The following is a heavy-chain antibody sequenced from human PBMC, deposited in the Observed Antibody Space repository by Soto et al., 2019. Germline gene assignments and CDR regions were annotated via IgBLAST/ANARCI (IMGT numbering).Heavy chain of an antibody. CDR1: GGTFSSYA. J-gene: IGHJ4*02. CDR3: ASHHDGDYDMYYFDY. D-gene: IGHD4-17*01. V-gene: IGHV1-69*01. CDR2: IIPIFGTA. Sequence: QVQLVQSGAEVKKPGSSVKVSCKASGGTFSSYAISWVRQAPGQGLEWMGGIIPIFGTANYAQKFQGRVTITADESTRSAYMELSSLRSEDTAVYYCASHHDGDYDMYYFDYWGQGTLVTVSS.